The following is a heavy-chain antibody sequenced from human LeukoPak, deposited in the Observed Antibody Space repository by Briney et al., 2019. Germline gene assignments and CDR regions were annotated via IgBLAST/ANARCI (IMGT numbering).Heavy chain of an antibody. CDR1: GFTFSDYY. Sequence: PGGSLRLSCAASGFTFSDYYMSWIRQAPGKGLEWVSAISGSGGSTYYADSVKGRFTISRDNSKNTLYLQMNSLRAEDTAVYYCAKEHIVVVPAAAPPFDYWGQGTLVTVSS. CDR3: AKEHIVVVPAAAPPFDY. D-gene: IGHD2-2*01. J-gene: IGHJ4*02. V-gene: IGHV3-23*01. CDR2: ISGSGGST.